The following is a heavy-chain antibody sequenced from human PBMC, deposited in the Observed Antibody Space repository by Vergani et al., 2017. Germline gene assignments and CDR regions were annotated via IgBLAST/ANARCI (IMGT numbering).Heavy chain of an antibody. J-gene: IGHJ4*02. Sequence: QVQLVQSGAEVKKPGSSVKVSCKASGGTFSSYAISWVRQAPGQGLEWMGGIIPIFGTANYAQKFQGRVTITADESTSTAYMELSSLRSEETAVYYCARDLAEGYCSSTSCMKDDYWGQGTLVTVSS. CDR3: ARDLAEGYCSSTSCMKDDY. D-gene: IGHD2-2*01. V-gene: IGHV1-69*01. CDR2: IIPIFGTA. CDR1: GGTFSSYA.